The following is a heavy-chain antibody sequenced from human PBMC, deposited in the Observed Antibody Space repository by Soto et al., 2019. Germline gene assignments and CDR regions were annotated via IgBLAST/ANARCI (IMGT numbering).Heavy chain of an antibody. D-gene: IGHD1-1*01. J-gene: IGHJ6*03. CDR2: IIPILGTI. Sequence: QVQLVQSGAEVKKPGSSVRVSCKASGGTFSNFILTWVRQAPGQGLEWMGRIIPILGTITYAPKFQGRVTITADKSSSTAYMELGSLRSEDTAVYYCARGAYDPPYYYFYMDVWGKRTTVTVSS. CDR3: ARGAYDPPYYYFYMDV. CDR1: GGTFSNFI. V-gene: IGHV1-69*08.